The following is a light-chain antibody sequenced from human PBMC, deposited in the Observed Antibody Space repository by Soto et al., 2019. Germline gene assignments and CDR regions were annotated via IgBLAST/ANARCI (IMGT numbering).Light chain of an antibody. CDR2: EVS. CDR3: NSYAGSNNWV. J-gene: IGLJ3*02. CDR1: SSDVGGYNY. V-gene: IGLV2-8*01. Sequence: QSALTQPPSASGSPGQSVTISCTGTSSDVGGYNYVSWYQQHPGKAPKLMIYEVSKLPSGVPDRCPGSKSGNTASLTVSGLQAEDEADYYCNSYAGSNNWVFGGGTKLTVL.